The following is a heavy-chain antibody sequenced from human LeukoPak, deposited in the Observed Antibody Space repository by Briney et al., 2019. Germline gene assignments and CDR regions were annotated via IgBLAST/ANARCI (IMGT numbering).Heavy chain of an antibody. V-gene: IGHV2-70*04. CDR1: GFSLSTTGMR. Sequence: SGPTLVKPTQTLTLTCTFSGFSLSTTGMRVSWIRRPPGKALEWLARIDWDDDKFYSTSLKTRLTISKDTSKNQVVLTMTNMDPVDTATYYCTRAIVGATLFSFDYWGQGALVTDSS. CDR3: TRAIVGATLFSFDY. J-gene: IGHJ4*02. D-gene: IGHD1-26*01. CDR2: IDWDDDK.